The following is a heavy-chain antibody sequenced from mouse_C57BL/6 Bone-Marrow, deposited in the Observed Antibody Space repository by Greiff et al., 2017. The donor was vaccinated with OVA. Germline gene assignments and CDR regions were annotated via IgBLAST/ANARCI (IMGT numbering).Heavy chain of an antibody. Sequence: EVNVVESGEGLVKPGGSLKLSCAASGFTFSSYAMSWVRQTPEKRLEWVAYISSGGDYIYYADTVKGRFTISRDNARNTLYLQMSSLKSEDTAMYYCTRAPLITTVVHFDYWGQGTTLTVSS. V-gene: IGHV5-9-1*02. CDR1: GFTFSSYA. CDR3: TRAPLITTVVHFDY. J-gene: IGHJ2*01. CDR2: ISSGGDYI. D-gene: IGHD1-1*01.